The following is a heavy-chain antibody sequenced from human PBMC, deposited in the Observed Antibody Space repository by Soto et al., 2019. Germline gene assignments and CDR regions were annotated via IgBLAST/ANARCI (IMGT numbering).Heavy chain of an antibody. CDR1: GGSISSYY. J-gene: IGHJ5*02. Sequence: PSETLSLTCTVSGGSISSYYWSWIRQPAGKGLEWIGRIYTSGSTNYNPSLKSRVTMSVDTSKNQFSLKLSSVTAADTAVYYCAREAPLRYGSGATSKLNWFDPWGQGTLVSVSS. D-gene: IGHD3-10*01. CDR3: AREAPLRYGSGATSKLNWFDP. V-gene: IGHV4-4*07. CDR2: IYTSGST.